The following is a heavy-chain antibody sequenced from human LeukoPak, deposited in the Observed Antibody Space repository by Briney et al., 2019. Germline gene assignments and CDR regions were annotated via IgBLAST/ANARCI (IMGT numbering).Heavy chain of an antibody. Sequence: PGGSLRLSCAASGFTFGRHWMSWVRQAPGKGPECVANIKQDGSQRYYVHSVKGRFTISRDNARNSLDLQMSSLRAEDTAVYYCAREVYGDNYFDYWGQGTLVTVSS. CDR1: GFTFGRHW. CDR2: IKQDGSQR. CDR3: AREVYGDNYFDY. V-gene: IGHV3-7*05. J-gene: IGHJ4*02. D-gene: IGHD4-17*01.